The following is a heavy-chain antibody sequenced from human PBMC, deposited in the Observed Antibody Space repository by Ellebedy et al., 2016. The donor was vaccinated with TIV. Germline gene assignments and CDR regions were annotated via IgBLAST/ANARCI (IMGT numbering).Heavy chain of an antibody. CDR1: GFTFSSYA. CDR3: AKDQTIVSTIVDY. D-gene: IGHD5/OR15-5a*01. V-gene: IGHV3-23*01. J-gene: IGHJ4*02. CDR2: ISGSGGST. Sequence: GESLKISCAASGFTFSSYAMTWVRQAPGKGLEWASTISGSGGSTYYADSVKGRFTISRDNSKNTVYLQMNSLRAEDTAVYYCAKDQTIVSTIVDYWGQGTLVTVSS.